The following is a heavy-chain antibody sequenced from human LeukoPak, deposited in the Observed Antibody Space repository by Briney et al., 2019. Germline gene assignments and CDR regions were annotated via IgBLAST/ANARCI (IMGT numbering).Heavy chain of an antibody. D-gene: IGHD2-15*01. Sequence: SETLSLTCTVSGGSISSGAYWGWVRQPPGKGLEWIATIYRTGSTYYNPSLESRVTISVDTSKNQFSLKLSSVTAADTAVYYCAGGPTYCSSSSCLQGEWGQGTLVTVSS. J-gene: IGHJ4*02. CDR3: AGGPTYCSSSSCLQGE. CDR2: IYRTGST. V-gene: IGHV4-38-2*02. CDR1: GGSISSGAY.